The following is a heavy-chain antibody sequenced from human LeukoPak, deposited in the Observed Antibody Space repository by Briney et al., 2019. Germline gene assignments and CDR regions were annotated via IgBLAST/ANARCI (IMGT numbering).Heavy chain of an antibody. J-gene: IGHJ3*02. V-gene: IGHV6-1*01. D-gene: IGHD1-26*01. Sequence: RSRTPSLTCALSGDSVSSNSAAWDRVRQSPSRGLEWLGRTLYRSKWYNDYAVSVKSRISINPDTSENQFSLQLNSVTPEDTAVYYCARAQKWDLSRTFDIWGQGTVVTVSS. CDR1: GDSVSSNSAA. CDR3: ARAQKWDLSRTFDI. CDR2: TLYRSKWYN.